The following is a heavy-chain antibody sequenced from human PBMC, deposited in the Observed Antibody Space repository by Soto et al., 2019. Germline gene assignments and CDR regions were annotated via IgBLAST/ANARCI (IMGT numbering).Heavy chain of an antibody. J-gene: IGHJ3*02. CDR3: ARETANWGSGAFDI. Sequence: GGSLRLSCAASGFTFSDHYMDWVRQAPGKGLEWVGRTRNKANSYTTEYAASVKGRFTISRDDSKNSLYLQMNSLKTEDTAVYYCARETANWGSGAFDIWGQGTMVTVSS. D-gene: IGHD7-27*01. CDR2: TRNKANSYTT. V-gene: IGHV3-72*01. CDR1: GFTFSDHY.